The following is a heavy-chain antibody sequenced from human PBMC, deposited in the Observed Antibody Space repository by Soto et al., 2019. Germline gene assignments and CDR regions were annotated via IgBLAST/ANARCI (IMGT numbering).Heavy chain of an antibody. CDR1: GGTFSSYA. Sequence: QVQLVQSGAEVKKPGSSVKVSCKASGGTFSSYAISWVRQAPGQGLEWMGGIIPIFGTANYAQKFQGRVTSIADEATSTAYMELSSLRSEDTAVYYCARGDKYVETAMANDYWGQGTLVTVSS. V-gene: IGHV1-69*12. CDR3: ARGDKYVETAMANDY. D-gene: IGHD5-18*01. J-gene: IGHJ4*02. CDR2: IIPIFGTA.